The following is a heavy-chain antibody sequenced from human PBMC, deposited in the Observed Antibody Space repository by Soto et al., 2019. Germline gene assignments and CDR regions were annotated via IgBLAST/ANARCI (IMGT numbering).Heavy chain of an antibody. V-gene: IGHV2-5*02. CDR1: GFSLSTSGVG. Sequence: SGPTCEPTQTLTLTCTFSGFSLSTSGVGVGWIRQPLGKALEWLALIYWDDDKRYSPSLKSRLTITKDTSKNQVVLTMTNMDPVDTATYYCAHISDLGEPPVYFDYWGQGTLVTVSS. CDR3: AHISDLGEPPVYFDY. D-gene: IGHD3-16*01. J-gene: IGHJ4*02. CDR2: IYWDDDK.